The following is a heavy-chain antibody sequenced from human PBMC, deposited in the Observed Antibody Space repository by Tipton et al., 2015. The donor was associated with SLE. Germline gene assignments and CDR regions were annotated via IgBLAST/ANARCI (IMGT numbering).Heavy chain of an antibody. CDR2: ISWNSGSI. Sequence: QLVQSGGGLVQPGRSLRLSCAASGFTFDDYAMHWVRQAPGKGLEWVSGISWNSGSIGYADSVKGRFTISRDNAKNSLYLQMNSLRAEDTALYYCAKDELGNAFDIWGQGTMVTVSS. CDR3: AKDELGNAFDI. D-gene: IGHD7-27*01. V-gene: IGHV3-9*01. CDR1: GFTFDDYA. J-gene: IGHJ3*02.